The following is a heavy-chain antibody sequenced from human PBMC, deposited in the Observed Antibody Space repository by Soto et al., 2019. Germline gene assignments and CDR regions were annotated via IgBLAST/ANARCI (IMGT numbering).Heavy chain of an antibody. CDR2: IYYSENT. J-gene: IGHJ4*02. CDR1: GGSVSSSSNH. V-gene: IGHV4-39*01. Sequence: QLQLQESGPGLVKPSETLSLTRTVSGGSVSSSSNHWGWIRQPPGKGLEWIGNIYYSENTYYNPSLKSRVTISVDTSMNQFYLRLTSVTATDTAVYYFANHPPRCPLDHWGQGTLVTVSS. CDR3: ANHPPRCPLDH.